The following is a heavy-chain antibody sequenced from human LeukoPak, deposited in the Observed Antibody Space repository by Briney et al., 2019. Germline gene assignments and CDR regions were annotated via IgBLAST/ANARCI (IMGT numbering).Heavy chain of an antibody. CDR3: AKAGIFSDYYYGMDV. CDR1: GFTLSSYA. V-gene: IGHV3-23*01. Sequence: GGSLRLPCAASGFTLSSYAMSRVRQAPGKGLEWVSAISGSGGSTYYADSVKGRFTISRDNPKNTLYLQMNSLRAEDTAVYYCAKAGIFSDYYYGMDVWGQGTTVTVSS. J-gene: IGHJ6*02. CDR2: ISGSGGST. D-gene: IGHD1-1*01.